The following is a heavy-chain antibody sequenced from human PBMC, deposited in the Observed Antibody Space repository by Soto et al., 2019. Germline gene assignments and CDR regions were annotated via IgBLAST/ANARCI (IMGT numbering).Heavy chain of an antibody. CDR2: IYYSGST. CDR3: ATTYSSGWRGKSYYYYGMDV. D-gene: IGHD6-19*01. CDR1: GGSISSSSYY. Sequence: ASETLSLTCTVAGGSISSSSYYWGWIRQPPGQGLEWIGSIYYSGSTYYNPSLKSRVTISVDTSKNQFSLKLSSVTAADTAVYYCATTYSSGWRGKSYYYYGMDVWGQGTTVTVSS. V-gene: IGHV4-39*01. J-gene: IGHJ6*02.